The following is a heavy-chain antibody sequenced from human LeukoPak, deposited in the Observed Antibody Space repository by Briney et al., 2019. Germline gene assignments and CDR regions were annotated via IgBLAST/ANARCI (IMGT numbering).Heavy chain of an antibody. D-gene: IGHD5-12*01. CDR2: VYTSGTT. CDR3: ARGTEKTRISGYYSFDH. V-gene: IGHV4-4*07. CDR1: GGSISGYF. J-gene: IGHJ4*02. Sequence: SETLSLTCTVSGGSISGYFWTWIRQPAGKELEWIGRVYTSGTTYYNPSLESRVTISLDTFNNQFSLRVTSVTAADTAIYYCARGTEKTRISGYYSFDHWGRGLLVAVSS.